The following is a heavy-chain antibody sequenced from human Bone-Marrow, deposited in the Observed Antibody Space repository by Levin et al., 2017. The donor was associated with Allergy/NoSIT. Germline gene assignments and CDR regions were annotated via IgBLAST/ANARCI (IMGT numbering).Heavy chain of an antibody. CDR1: GFTFRSYP. V-gene: IGHV3-30-3*01. CDR3: ARSRYTYGLLGAFDI. J-gene: IGHJ3*02. Sequence: GGSLRLSCAASGFTFRSYPMHWVRQAPGKGLEWVAVISYDGSTKYYADSVKGRFTMSRDNSKNTLFLQMNSLRREDTAVYYCARSRYTYGLLGAFDIWGQGTMVTVSS. CDR2: ISYDGSTK. D-gene: IGHD5-18*01.